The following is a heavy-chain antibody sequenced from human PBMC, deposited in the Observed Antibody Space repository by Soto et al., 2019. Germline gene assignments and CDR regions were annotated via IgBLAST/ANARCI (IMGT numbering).Heavy chain of an antibody. Sequence: PGGSLRISCAASGFTLSSYGMHWVRQAPGKGLEWVAVISYDGSNKYYADSVKGRFTISRDNSKNTLYLQMNCLRAEDTALYYCAKVHTAVATIDGYFDYWGQGTLVTVSS. D-gene: IGHD5-12*01. J-gene: IGHJ4*02. CDR2: ISYDGSNK. CDR3: AKVHTAVATIDGYFDY. CDR1: GFTLSSYG. V-gene: IGHV3-30*18.